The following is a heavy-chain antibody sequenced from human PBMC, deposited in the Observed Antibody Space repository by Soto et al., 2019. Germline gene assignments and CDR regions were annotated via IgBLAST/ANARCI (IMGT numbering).Heavy chain of an antibody. CDR2: ISFDGNSD. CDR1: GFPFRSQT. J-gene: IGHJ4*02. Sequence: QVQLVESGGGVVQPGTSLRLSCAASGFPFRSQTMHWVRQAPGKGLEWVAVISFDGNSDYYADSVKGRFTISRDNSKNMLYLQMNSLRTEDTAVYYCAKDGYSGYYYSLDYWGQGTLVTVSS. D-gene: IGHD5-12*01. V-gene: IGHV3-30-3*01. CDR3: AKDGYSGYYYSLDY.